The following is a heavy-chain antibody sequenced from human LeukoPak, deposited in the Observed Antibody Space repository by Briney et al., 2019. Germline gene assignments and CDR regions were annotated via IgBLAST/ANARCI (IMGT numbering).Heavy chain of an antibody. Sequence: PGGSLRLSCAASGFTFSSYSMNWVRQAPGKGLEWVSSIGSSSSYIYYADSVKGRFTISRDNAKNSLYLQMNSLRAEDTAVYYCASGADYSNYHGLDWGQGTLVTVSS. CDR3: ASGADYSNYHGLD. V-gene: IGHV3-21*01. D-gene: IGHD4-11*01. J-gene: IGHJ4*02. CDR1: GFTFSSYS. CDR2: IGSSSSYI.